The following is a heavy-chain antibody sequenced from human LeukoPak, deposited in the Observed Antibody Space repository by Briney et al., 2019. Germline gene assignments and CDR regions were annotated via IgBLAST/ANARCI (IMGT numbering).Heavy chain of an antibody. CDR3: AGHPRGPDGYNLAEY. CDR2: IYYSGST. V-gene: IGHV4-59*01. CDR1: GGSISSYY. D-gene: IGHD5-24*01. J-gene: IGHJ4*02. Sequence: SETLSLTCTVSGGSISSYYWSWIRQPPGKGLEWIGYIYYSGSTNYNPSLKSRVTISVDTSKNQFSLKLSSVTAADTAVYYCAGHPRGPDGYNLAEYWGQGTLVTVSS.